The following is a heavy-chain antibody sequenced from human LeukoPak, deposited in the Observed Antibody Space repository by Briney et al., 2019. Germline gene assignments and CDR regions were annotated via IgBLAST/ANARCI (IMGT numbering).Heavy chain of an antibody. D-gene: IGHD3-3*01. J-gene: IGHJ4*02. CDR1: GFTFGDFG. CDR3: AREEAFQLEASLDQ. Sequence: GGSLRLSCAAAGFTFGDFGMHWVRQAPGKGLEWVALIWKDGSDEFYADSVKGRFTISRDNSRNTLSLQMNSLRGEDTAVYYCAREEAFQLEASLDQWGQGTLVTVSS. V-gene: IGHV3-33*01. CDR2: IWKDGSDE.